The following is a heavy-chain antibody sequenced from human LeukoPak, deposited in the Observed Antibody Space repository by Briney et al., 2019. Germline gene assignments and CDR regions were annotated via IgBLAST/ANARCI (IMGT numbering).Heavy chain of an antibody. V-gene: IGHV4-59*01. D-gene: IGHD2-15*01. Sequence: SETLSLTCTVSGGSISSYYWSWIRQPPGKGLEWIGYIYYSGSTNYNPSLKSRVTISVDTSKNQFSLKLSSVTAADTAVYYCARDRWDWSGGSCYRGWFDPWGQGTLVTVSS. J-gene: IGHJ5*02. CDR2: IYYSGST. CDR3: ARDRWDWSGGSCYRGWFDP. CDR1: GGSISSYY.